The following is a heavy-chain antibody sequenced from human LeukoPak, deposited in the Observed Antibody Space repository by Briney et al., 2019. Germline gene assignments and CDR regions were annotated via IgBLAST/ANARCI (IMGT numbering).Heavy chain of an antibody. D-gene: IGHD4-17*01. Sequence: GGSLQISCKASGYNFNTYWIGWVRQMPGKGLEWMGIIYPGDWDTRYSPSFRGQVTISVDKSITTAYLQWSSLKASDTAIYYCARAPTSVSNPYYFDFWGQGTLVTVSS. J-gene: IGHJ4*02. CDR1: GYNFNTYW. CDR3: ARAPTSVSNPYYFDF. CDR2: IYPGDWDT. V-gene: IGHV5-51*01.